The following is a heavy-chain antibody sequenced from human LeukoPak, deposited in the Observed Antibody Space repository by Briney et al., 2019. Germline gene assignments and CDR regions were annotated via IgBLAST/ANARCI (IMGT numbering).Heavy chain of an antibody. V-gene: IGHV1-2*02. CDR3: ARDVFAAYSTHHKFDP. D-gene: IGHD6-13*01. CDR2: INPNSGGT. Sequence: ASVKVSCKASGCTFTGYYMHWVRQAPGQGLEWMGWINPNSGGTNYAQKFQDRVTMTRDTSISTAYMELSSLRSDDTAVYYCARDVFAAYSTHHKFDPWGQGTLVTVSS. J-gene: IGHJ5*02. CDR1: GCTFTGYY.